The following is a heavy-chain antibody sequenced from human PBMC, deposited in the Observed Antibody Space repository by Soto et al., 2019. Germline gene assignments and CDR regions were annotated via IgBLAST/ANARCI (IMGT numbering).Heavy chain of an antibody. J-gene: IGHJ6*02. Sequence: VASVKVSCKASGYTFTGYYIHWVRQAPGQGLEWMGWINPNSGGTNYAQKFQGWVTMTRDTSISTAYMELSRLRSDDTAVYYCARVKPPGEVYGMDVWGQGTTVTVSS. CDR3: ARVKPPGEVYGMDV. CDR2: INPNSGGT. CDR1: GYTFTGYY. V-gene: IGHV1-2*04. D-gene: IGHD3-10*01.